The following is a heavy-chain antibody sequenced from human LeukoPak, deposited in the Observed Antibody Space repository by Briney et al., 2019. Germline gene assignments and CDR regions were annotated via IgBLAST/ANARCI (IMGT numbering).Heavy chain of an antibody. Sequence: SETLSLTCAVYGGSFSGYYWSWIRHPPRKGLDWIGEINHSGSTNDNPSLKSRVTISVDMSKKQFSLKVSSVAAADTAVYYCARMVRGVKWFDPWGQGTLVTVCS. D-gene: IGHD3-10*01. CDR3: ARMVRGVKWFDP. CDR2: INHSGST. CDR1: GGSFSGYY. V-gene: IGHV4-34*01. J-gene: IGHJ5*02.